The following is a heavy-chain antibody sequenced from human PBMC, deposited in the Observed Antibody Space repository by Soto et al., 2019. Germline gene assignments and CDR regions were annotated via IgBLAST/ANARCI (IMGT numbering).Heavy chain of an antibody. CDR2: IYHSGST. CDR3: ASLYSSSWAVDY. CDR1: GYSISSGYY. D-gene: IGHD6-13*01. Sequence: SETLSLTCAVSGYSISSGYYWGWIRQPPGKGLEWIGSIYHSGSTYYNPSLKSRVTISVDTSKNQFSLKLSSVTAADTAVYYCASLYSSSWAVDYWGQGTLVTVSS. J-gene: IGHJ4*02. V-gene: IGHV4-38-2*01.